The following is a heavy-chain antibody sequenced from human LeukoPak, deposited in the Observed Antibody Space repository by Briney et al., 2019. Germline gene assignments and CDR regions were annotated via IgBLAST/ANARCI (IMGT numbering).Heavy chain of an antibody. V-gene: IGHV5-10-1*01. Sequence: GESLKISCEASGYSFTSYWITWVRQMPGKGLDWMGRIYPGDSYSNYSPSFKGHVTISDDKSISTVYLQWRSLKASDNAMYYCARHRDGYNHTFDYWGQGTLVSVSS. J-gene: IGHJ4*02. CDR1: GYSFTSYW. D-gene: IGHD5-24*01. CDR2: IYPGDSYS. CDR3: ARHRDGYNHTFDY.